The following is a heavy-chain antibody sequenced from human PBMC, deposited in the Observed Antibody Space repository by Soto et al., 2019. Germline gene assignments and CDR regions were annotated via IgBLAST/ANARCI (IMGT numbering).Heavy chain of an antibody. Sequence: QVQLVQSGAEVKKPGSSVKVSCKASGGTFSSYAISWVRQAPGQGLEWMGGIIPISGTANYAQKFQGRVTITADESTSTADMELSSPRSEDTAVDYCARSQGSSTSLEIYDYYYYGMDVWGQGTTVTVSS. J-gene: IGHJ6*02. D-gene: IGHD2-2*01. CDR1: GGTFSSYA. CDR3: ARSQGSSTSLEIYDYYYYGMDV. CDR2: IIPISGTA. V-gene: IGHV1-69*01.